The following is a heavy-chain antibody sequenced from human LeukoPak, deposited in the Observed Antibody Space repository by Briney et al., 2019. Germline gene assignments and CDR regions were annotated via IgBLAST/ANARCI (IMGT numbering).Heavy chain of an antibody. D-gene: IGHD3-22*01. CDR3: ARVYRSSGYYLFDY. Sequence: GGSLRLSCAASGFTVSSNYMSWVRQAPGKGLEWVSVIYSGGSTYYADSVKGRFTISRDNSKNTLYLQMNSLRAEDTAVYYCARVYRSSGYYLFDYWGQGTLVTASS. CDR1: GFTVSSNY. J-gene: IGHJ4*02. V-gene: IGHV3-66*02. CDR2: IYSGGST.